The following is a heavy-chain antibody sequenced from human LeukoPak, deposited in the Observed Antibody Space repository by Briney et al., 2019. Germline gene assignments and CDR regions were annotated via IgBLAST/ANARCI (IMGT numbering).Heavy chain of an antibody. D-gene: IGHD4-23*01. V-gene: IGHV4-59*01. CDR2: IYYSGST. Sequence: SETLSLTCTVSDGAIAGYSWSWIRQPPGKGLEWIGYIYYSGSTNYNPSLKSRVTISVDTSKNQFSLKLSSVTAADTAVYYCARGGKDDFDYWGQGTLVTVSS. CDR1: DGAIAGYS. CDR3: ARGGKDDFDY. J-gene: IGHJ4*02.